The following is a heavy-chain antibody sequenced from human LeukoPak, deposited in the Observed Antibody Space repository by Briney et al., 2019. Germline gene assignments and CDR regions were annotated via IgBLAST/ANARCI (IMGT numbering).Heavy chain of an antibody. CDR2: TSGSGDNT. D-gene: IGHD3-22*01. CDR3: AKGSYYDSSGSFYFDY. CDR1: GFTVSSNY. J-gene: IGHJ4*02. Sequence: GGSLRLSCAASGFTVSSNYMSWVRQAPGKGLEWVSGTSGSGDNTYYADSVKGRFTISRDNSKNTLYVQVNSLGTEDTAAYYCAKGSYYDSSGSFYFDYWGQGTLVTVSS. V-gene: IGHV3-23*01.